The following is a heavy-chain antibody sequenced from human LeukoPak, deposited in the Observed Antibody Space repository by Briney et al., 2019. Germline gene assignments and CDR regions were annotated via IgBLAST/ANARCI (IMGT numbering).Heavy chain of an antibody. V-gene: IGHV1-18*01. CDR3: ARGVGNEGLTT. J-gene: IGHJ3*01. CDR1: GYTFKSYV. CDR2: IDPYSGNT. Sequence: GSLKVSCKTSGYTFKSYVMTWVRQAPGQGLEWMGWIDPYSGNTHFAQKFQGRITMTTETFTTTADMELSSLRSDDTAMYYCARGVGNEGLTTWGQGTLVTVSS. D-gene: IGHD1-26*01.